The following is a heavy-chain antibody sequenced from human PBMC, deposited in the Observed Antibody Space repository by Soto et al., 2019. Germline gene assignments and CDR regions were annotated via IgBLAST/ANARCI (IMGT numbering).Heavy chain of an antibody. CDR1: GFTFSDVY. Sequence: PGGSLRLFCAASGFTFSDVYMSWIRQAPGKGLEWVSYISSSSSLISYVDSVKGRFTISRDNAKNSLYLQMNSLRAEDTAVYYCARDYLVVPHRVIDYWGQGTLVTVSS. D-gene: IGHD2-2*01. CDR3: ARDYLVVPHRVIDY. CDR2: ISSSSSLI. J-gene: IGHJ4*02. V-gene: IGHV3-11*04.